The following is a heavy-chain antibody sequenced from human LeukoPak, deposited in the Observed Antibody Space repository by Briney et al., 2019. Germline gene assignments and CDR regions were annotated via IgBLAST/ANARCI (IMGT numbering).Heavy chain of an antibody. D-gene: IGHD2-21*02. V-gene: IGHV4-59*01. J-gene: IGHJ4*02. CDR2: IHYSGST. Sequence: SEALSFTCTVSGGSISGYYWSWIRQPPGKGLEWIGNIHYSGSTNRSPSLKSRVTISVDTSKNQLSLKLSSVTTADTAVYYCARWWSCGGDCYFLDHWGQGTLVTVSS. CDR1: GGSISGYY. CDR3: ARWWSCGGDCYFLDH.